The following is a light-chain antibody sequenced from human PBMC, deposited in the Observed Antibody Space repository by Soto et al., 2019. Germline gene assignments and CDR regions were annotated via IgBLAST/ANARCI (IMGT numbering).Light chain of an antibody. CDR1: SGHNSYA. V-gene: IGLV4-69*01. J-gene: IGLJ3*02. Sequence: QLVLTQSPSASASLGASVKLTCTLSSGHNSYAIAWHQQQPEKGPRYLMKLNSDGSHSKGDGIPDRFSGSSSGAERYLTISSLQSEDEADYYCQTWATGIRVFGGGTKVTVL. CDR3: QTWATGIRV. CDR2: LNSDGSH.